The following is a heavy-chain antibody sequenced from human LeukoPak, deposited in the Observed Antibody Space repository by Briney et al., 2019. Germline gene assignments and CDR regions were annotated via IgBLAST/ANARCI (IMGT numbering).Heavy chain of an antibody. CDR2: IKSKTNGGTT. V-gene: IGHV3-15*01. J-gene: IGHJ4*02. Sequence: PGWSLRLSCAASGFTFSNGWMSWVRQAPGKGLERVGHIKSKTNGGTTDYAAPVKGRFSISRDDSRTTVYLQMNSLKTEDTAVYYCTTEGGHLHSNPFDYWGQGTLVTVSS. CDR1: GFTFSNGW. D-gene: IGHD2-15*01. CDR3: TTEGGHLHSNPFDY.